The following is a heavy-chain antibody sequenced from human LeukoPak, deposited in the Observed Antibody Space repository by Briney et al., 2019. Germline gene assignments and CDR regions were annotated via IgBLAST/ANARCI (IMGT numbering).Heavy chain of an antibody. V-gene: IGHV4-31*03. D-gene: IGHD3-16*01. CDR1: GGSISSGGYF. CDR3: ARDPSVMITFGGAPI. Sequence: SQTLPLTRTVSGGSISSGGYFWSWIRQHPGKGLEWIGYIYYSGSTYYNPSLKSRVSISVGTSKNQFSLKLSSVTAADTAVYYCARDPSVMITFGGAPIGGQGTLVTVSS. J-gene: IGHJ4*02. CDR2: IYYSGST.